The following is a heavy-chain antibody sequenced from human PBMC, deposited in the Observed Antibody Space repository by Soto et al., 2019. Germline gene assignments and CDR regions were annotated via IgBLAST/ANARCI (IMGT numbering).Heavy chain of an antibody. Sequence: GASVKVSCKTSGYTFNTYGISWVRQVPGQGLEWMGWISGNNGATNYAQNLQGRVTITTDTSTGTAYMEMRTLRSDDTAVYYCARDHKWFRSSGNWFDTWGQGTLVTVSS. V-gene: IGHV1-18*04. D-gene: IGHD3-22*01. CDR2: ISGNNGAT. CDR1: GYTFNTYG. J-gene: IGHJ5*02. CDR3: ARDHKWFRSSGNWFDT.